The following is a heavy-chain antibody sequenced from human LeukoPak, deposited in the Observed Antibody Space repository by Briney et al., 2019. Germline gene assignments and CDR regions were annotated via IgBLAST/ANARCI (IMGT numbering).Heavy chain of an antibody. V-gene: IGHV4-61*08. CDR2: IYYSGST. J-gene: IGHJ3*02. Sequence: SETLSLTCTVSGGSISSGAYYWSWIRQPPGKGLEWIGYIYYSGSTNYNPSLKSRVTISVDTSKNQFSLKLSSVTAADTAVYYCARDRYCSSTSCLNDAFDIWGQGTMVTVSS. CDR1: GGSISSGAYY. D-gene: IGHD2-2*01. CDR3: ARDRYCSSTSCLNDAFDI.